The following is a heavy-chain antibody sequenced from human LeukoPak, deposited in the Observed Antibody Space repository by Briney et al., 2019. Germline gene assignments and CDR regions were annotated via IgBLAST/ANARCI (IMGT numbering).Heavy chain of an antibody. V-gene: IGHV3-7*01. J-gene: IGHJ4*02. D-gene: IGHD3-22*01. CDR3: ARVRFFQGSSGYYYFDY. CDR2: IKQDGSEK. CDR1: GFTFSSYW. Sequence: GGSLRLSCVASGFTFSSYWMSWVRQAPGKGLEWVANIKQDGSEKYYVDSVKGRFTISRDNAKNSLYLQLNSLRAEDTAVYYCARVRFFQGSSGYYYFDYWGQGTLVTVSS.